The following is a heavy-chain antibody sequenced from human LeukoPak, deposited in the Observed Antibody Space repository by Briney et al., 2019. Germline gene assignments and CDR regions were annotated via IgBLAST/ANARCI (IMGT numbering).Heavy chain of an antibody. V-gene: IGHV3-43*02. CDR1: GFTFDDYA. J-gene: IGHJ4*02. CDR3: AKDRDMITFGGSHY. D-gene: IGHD3-16*01. Sequence: GGSLRLSCVASGFTFDDYAIHWVRQGPGRGLEWISLISGDGGSTYYADSVKGRFTISRDNSKNSLYLQMNSLRIEDTALYYCAKDRDMITFGGSHYWGQGTLVTVSS. CDR2: ISGDGGST.